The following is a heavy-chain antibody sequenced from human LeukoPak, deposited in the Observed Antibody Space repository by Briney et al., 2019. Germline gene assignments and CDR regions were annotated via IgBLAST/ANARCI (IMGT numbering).Heavy chain of an antibody. CDR3: ARLLWFGESSGYYYMDV. V-gene: IGHV1-2*02. Sequence: ASVTVSCKASGYTFTGYYMHWVRQAPGQGLEWMGWINPNSGGTNYAQKFQGRVTMTRDTSISTAYMELSRLRSDDAAVYYCARLLWFGESSGYYYMDVWGKGTTVTVSS. D-gene: IGHD3-10*01. J-gene: IGHJ6*03. CDR1: GYTFTGYY. CDR2: INPNSGGT.